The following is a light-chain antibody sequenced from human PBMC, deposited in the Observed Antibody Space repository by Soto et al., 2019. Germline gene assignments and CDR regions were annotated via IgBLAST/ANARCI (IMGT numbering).Light chain of an antibody. J-gene: IGKJ5*01. CDR3: QQSYCPPIT. V-gene: IGKV1-39*01. CDR2: LAS. Sequence: DIQMTQSPSSLSAFVGDRVTITCRASQTISNYINWYQQRPGKAPKLLIYLASSLQSGVPSRFGGSGSGTDFPLTISSLQHEDSATYYCQQSYCPPITFGQGTRLEIK. CDR1: QTISNY.